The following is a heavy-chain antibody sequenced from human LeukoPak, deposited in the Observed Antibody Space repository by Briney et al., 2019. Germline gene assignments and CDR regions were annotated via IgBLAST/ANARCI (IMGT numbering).Heavy chain of an antibody. CDR2: ISGSGGST. CDR3: AKGLSGSYSNWFDP. D-gene: IGHD1-26*01. J-gene: IGHJ5*02. V-gene: IGHV3-23*01. CDR1: GFTFSSYA. Sequence: GGSLRLSCAASGFTFSSYAMSWVRQAPGKGLEWVSAISGSGGSTYYADSVKGRFTISRDNSKNTLYLQMNSLRAEDTALYYCAKGLSGSYSNWFDPWGQGTLVTVSS.